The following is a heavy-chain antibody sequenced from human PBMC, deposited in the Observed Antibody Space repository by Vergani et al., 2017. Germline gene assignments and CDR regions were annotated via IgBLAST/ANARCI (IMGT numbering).Heavy chain of an antibody. CDR2: IYYSGST. CDR3: ARLRSSWYDAFDI. Sequence: QVQLQESGPGLVKPSQTLSLTCTVSGGSISSGDYYWNWIRQHPGKGLEWIGYIYYSGSTYYNPSLKSRVTISVDTSKNQFSLKLSSVTAADTAVYYCARLRSSWYDAFDIWGQGTMVNVS. J-gene: IGHJ3*02. D-gene: IGHD6-13*01. V-gene: IGHV4-31*03. CDR1: GGSISSGDYY.